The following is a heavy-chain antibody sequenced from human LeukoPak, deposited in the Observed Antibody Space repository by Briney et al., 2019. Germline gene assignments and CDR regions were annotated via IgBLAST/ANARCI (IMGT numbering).Heavy chain of an antibody. V-gene: IGHV1-2*02. CDR3: AREEDCGTARCSNDH. J-gene: IGHJ4*02. CDR2: INPKNGGT. Sequence: AASVKVSCKASGYTFTAYEMHWVRQAPGQGLDYVGWINPKNGGTNSAQNFQGRVTMTWDTSVSTVYMELSRLRSDDTAVYYCAREEDCGTARCSNDHWGQGTLVTVSS. D-gene: IGHD1-1*01. CDR1: GYTFTAYE.